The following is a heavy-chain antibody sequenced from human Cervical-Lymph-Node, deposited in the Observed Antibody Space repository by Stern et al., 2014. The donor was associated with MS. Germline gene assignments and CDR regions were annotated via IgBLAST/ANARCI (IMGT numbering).Heavy chain of an antibody. J-gene: IGHJ4*02. CDR3: STLVAH. CDR1: GLNFNDLY. V-gene: IGHV3-11*01. CDR2: ISSSGTSI. D-gene: IGHD3-16*02. Sequence: QVQLVESGGGLVKPGGSLRLSCAVSGLNFNDLYINWIRQSPGKGLEWISYISSSGTSIHYADSVKGRFIVSRNKANNSFYLQMDSLRAEDTAIYYCSTLVAHWGQGTLVTVSS.